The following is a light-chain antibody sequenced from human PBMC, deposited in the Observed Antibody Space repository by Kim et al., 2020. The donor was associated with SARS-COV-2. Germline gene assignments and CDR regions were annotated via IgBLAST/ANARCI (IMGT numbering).Light chain of an antibody. Sequence: SSELTQDPAMSVALGQTVRITCQGDSLRVHYASWYQQKPGQAPVLVIFGKNSRPSGIPDRFSGSSSGNTASLTITGSQAEDEADYYCNSRDSSGNLVVFGGGTQLTVL. CDR3: NSRDSSGNLVV. CDR2: GKN. CDR1: SLRVHY. J-gene: IGLJ2*01. V-gene: IGLV3-19*01.